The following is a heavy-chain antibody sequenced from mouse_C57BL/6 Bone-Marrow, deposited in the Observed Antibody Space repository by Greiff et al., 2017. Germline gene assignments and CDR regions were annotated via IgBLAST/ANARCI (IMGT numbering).Heavy chain of an antibody. V-gene: IGHV1-81*01. CDR1: GYTFTSYG. Sequence: QVQLQQSGAELARPGASVKLSCKASGYTFTSYGISWVKQRTGQGLEWIGEIYPRSGNTYYNEKFKGKATLTADKSSSTAYMELRSLTSEDSAVYFCEREGNSYVSLGYCDVGGTGPRVTVS. D-gene: IGHD5-2*01. CDR3: EREGNSYVSLGYCDV. J-gene: IGHJ1*03. CDR2: IYPRSGNT.